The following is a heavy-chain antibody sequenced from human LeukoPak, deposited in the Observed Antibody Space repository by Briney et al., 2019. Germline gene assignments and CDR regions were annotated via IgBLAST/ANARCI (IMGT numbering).Heavy chain of an antibody. D-gene: IGHD3/OR15-3a*01. CDR2: IHYSRTA. Sequence: SETLSLTCTAYGGSISGSSYSWGWIRQPPGKGLECIGNIHYSRTAYYIPWLRSLVIISVDTSKNEFSLILTSVTAADTAVYYGARLDTDAGQDYWDQGTLVTVSS. CDR3: ARLDTDAGQDY. CDR1: GGSISGSSYS. V-gene: IGHV4-39*01. J-gene: IGHJ4*02.